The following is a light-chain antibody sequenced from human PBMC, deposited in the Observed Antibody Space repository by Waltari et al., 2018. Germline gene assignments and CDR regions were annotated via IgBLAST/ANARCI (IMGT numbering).Light chain of an antibody. Sequence: QLVLTPSPSASASLGASVKLTCTLSSGHSSNIIAWHQQQPEKGPRYLMKVNSDGSYSKGDGFPDRFSGSSSGAERYRTISSRQSEDEADYYCQTGGHGAWVFGGGTKLTVL. CDR1: SGHSSNI. CDR3: QTGGHGAWV. J-gene: IGLJ3*02. V-gene: IGLV4-69*01. CDR2: VNSDGSY.